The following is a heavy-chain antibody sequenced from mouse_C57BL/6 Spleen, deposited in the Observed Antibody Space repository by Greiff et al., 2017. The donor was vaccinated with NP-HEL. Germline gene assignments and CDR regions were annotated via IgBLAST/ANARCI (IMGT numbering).Heavy chain of an antibody. D-gene: IGHD2-3*01. CDR3: ASDGYYQYYFDY. Sequence: QVQLQQSGPELEKPGASVKISCKASGYAFSSSWMNWVKQRPGKGLEWIGRIYPGDGDTNYNGKFKGKATLTADKSSSTAYMQLSSLTSEDSAVYFCASDGYYQYYFDYWGQGTTLTVSS. CDR1: GYAFSSSW. J-gene: IGHJ2*01. CDR2: IYPGDGDT. V-gene: IGHV1-82*01.